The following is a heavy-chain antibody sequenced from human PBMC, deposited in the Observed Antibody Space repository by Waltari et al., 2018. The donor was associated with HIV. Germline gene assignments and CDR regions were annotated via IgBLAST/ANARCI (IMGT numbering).Heavy chain of an antibody. CDR3: VKEHQYSHTWYSYYGMDV. CDR1: GFTFSNYA. CDR2: ISGSASST. D-gene: IGHD6-13*01. V-gene: IGHV3-23*01. Sequence: EVQLLESGGGLVQPGGSLRLSCADSGFTFSNYAMSWVRQAPGKGLELVAAISGSASSTYSAESGKGRFTISRDNSKNKLYLQMNSLRAEDTAVYFCVKEHQYSHTWYSYYGMDVWGQGTTVTVSS. J-gene: IGHJ6*02.